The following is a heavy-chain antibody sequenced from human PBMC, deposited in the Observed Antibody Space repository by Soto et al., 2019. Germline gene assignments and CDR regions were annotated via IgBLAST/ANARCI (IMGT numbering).Heavy chain of an antibody. CDR3: ARENERDIAATMVFDY. D-gene: IGHD5-12*01. V-gene: IGHV6-1*01. CDR1: GDSVSSNSAA. CDR2: TYYRSKWYN. J-gene: IGHJ4*02. Sequence: PSQTLSLTCAISGDSVSSNSAAWNWIRQSPSRGLEWLGRTYYRSKWYNDYAVSVKSRITINPDTSKNQFSLQLNSVTPEDTAVYYCARENERDIAATMVFDYWGQGTLVTVSS.